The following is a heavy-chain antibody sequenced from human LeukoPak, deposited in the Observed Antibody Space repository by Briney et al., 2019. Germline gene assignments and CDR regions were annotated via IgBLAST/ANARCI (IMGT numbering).Heavy chain of an antibody. V-gene: IGHV1-69*04. CDR2: IIPIFGIA. CDR1: GGTYSSYA. CDR3: AITGGYSSGYYFDY. Sequence: SVKVSCKASGGTYSSYAISWVRQAPGQGLEWMGRIIPIFGIANYAQKFQGRVTITADKSTSTAYMELSSLRSEDTAVYYCAITGGYSSGYYFDYWGQGTLVTVSS. J-gene: IGHJ4*02. D-gene: IGHD3-22*01.